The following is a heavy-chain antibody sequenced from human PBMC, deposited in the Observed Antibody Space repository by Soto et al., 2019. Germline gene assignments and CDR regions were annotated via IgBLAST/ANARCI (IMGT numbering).Heavy chain of an antibody. V-gene: IGHV1-3*05. Sequence: QVQLVQFGAEDKKPGASVKLSCKASGYTFSNYAIHWVRQAPGQRLEWMGWINAGNGDTKYSQKFQGRVTITRDTSASTAYMEVSSLRSEDTAVDYCVRLGGASRSDYWGQGTLVTVSS. CDR3: VRLGGASRSDY. J-gene: IGHJ4*02. CDR1: GYTFSNYA. CDR2: INAGNGDT. D-gene: IGHD2-15*01.